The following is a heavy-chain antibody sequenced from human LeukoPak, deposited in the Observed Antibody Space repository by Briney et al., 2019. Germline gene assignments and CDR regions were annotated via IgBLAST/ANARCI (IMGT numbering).Heavy chain of an antibody. CDR2: IHYSGST. J-gene: IGHJ4*02. D-gene: IGHD5-18*01. V-gene: IGHV4-39*07. CDR1: GGSITSSGYY. Sequence: SETLSLTCTVSGGSITSSGYYWGWIRQPPGKGLEWIGSIHYSGSTYSNPSLKSRVTISVDTSKNQFSLKLSSVTAADTAVYYCARDRGYSYGYNDYWGQGTLVTVSS. CDR3: ARDRGYSYGYNDY.